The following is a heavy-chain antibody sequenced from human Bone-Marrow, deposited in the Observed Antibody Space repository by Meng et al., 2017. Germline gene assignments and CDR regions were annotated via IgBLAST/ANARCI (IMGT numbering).Heavy chain of an antibody. J-gene: IGHJ6*02. Sequence: SETLSLTCTVSGGSISSYYWSWIRQPPGKGLEWIGYIYYSGSTNYNPSLKSRVTISVDTSKNQFSLKLSSVTAADTAVYYCARELIAVAGALDGMDVWGQGTTVTVSS. CDR3: ARELIAVAGALDGMDV. CDR2: IYYSGST. D-gene: IGHD6-19*01. V-gene: IGHV4-59*12. CDR1: GGSISSYY.